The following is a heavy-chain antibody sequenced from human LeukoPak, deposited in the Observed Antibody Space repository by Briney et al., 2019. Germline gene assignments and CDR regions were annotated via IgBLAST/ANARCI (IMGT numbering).Heavy chain of an antibody. Sequence: PSETLSLTCAVSGGSISSGGYSWSWIRQPPGKGLEWIGYIYHSGSTYCNPSLKSRVTISVDRSKNQFSLKLSSVTAADTAVYYCARGPGSVVTATPFDYWGQGTLVTVSS. D-gene: IGHD2-21*02. CDR3: ARGPGSVVTATPFDY. J-gene: IGHJ4*02. CDR2: IYHSGST. V-gene: IGHV4-30-2*01. CDR1: GGSISSGGYS.